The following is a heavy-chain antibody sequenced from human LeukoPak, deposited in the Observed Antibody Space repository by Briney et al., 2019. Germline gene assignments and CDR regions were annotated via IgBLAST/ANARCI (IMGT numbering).Heavy chain of an antibody. CDR2: IRSKAGSYAT. CDR1: GFTFSGSA. CDR3: TGGTTVTTLDY. J-gene: IGHJ4*02. D-gene: IGHD4-17*01. Sequence: GGSLKLSCVASGFTFSGSAMHWVRQASGKGLEWVARIRSKAGSYATEYAASVKGRFTISREDSKNTAYLQMNSLKTEDTAMYYCTGGTTVTTLDYWGQGTLVTVSS. V-gene: IGHV3-73*01.